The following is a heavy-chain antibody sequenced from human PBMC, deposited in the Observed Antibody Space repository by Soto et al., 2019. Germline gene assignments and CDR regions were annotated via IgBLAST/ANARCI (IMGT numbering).Heavy chain of an antibody. CDR1: GFTFSNAW. D-gene: IGHD3-22*01. V-gene: IGHV3-15*01. J-gene: IGHJ3*02. Sequence: GGSMRLSCAASGFTFSNAWMSWVRQAPGKGLEWVGRIKSKTDGGTTDYAAPVKGRFTISRDDSKNTLYLQMNSLKTEDTAVYYCTTEEVEYYYDSSGYYTDAFDIWGQGTMVTVSS. CDR3: TTEEVEYYYDSSGYYTDAFDI. CDR2: IKSKTDGGTT.